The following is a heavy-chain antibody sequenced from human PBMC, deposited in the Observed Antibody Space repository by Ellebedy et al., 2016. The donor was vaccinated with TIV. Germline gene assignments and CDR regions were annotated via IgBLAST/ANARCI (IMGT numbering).Heavy chain of an antibody. V-gene: IGHV1-18*04. CDR3: TRDMVQGMVAKYLWFDY. CDR2: ISGYTGDT. D-gene: IGHD5-12*01. CDR1: GFSLSSYS. Sequence: ASVKVSCKASGFSLSSYSMSWVRQAPGQGLEWMGWISGYTGDTDFAQKFQGRVTLTTDTSTNTAYMQLRNLRSDDTAIYYCTRDMVQGMVAKYLWFDYWGQGAVVTVSS. J-gene: IGHJ4*02.